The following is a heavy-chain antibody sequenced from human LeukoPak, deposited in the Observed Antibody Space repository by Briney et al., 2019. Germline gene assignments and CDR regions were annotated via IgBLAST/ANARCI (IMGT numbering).Heavy chain of an antibody. J-gene: IGHJ6*03. Sequence: GGSLRLSCAASAFTFSSYGMHWVRQAPGKGLEWVAVISYDGSNQYYADSVKGRFTISRDNSKNTLYLQMNSLRAEDTAVNYCAKDRVSSSDYYYYMDVWGKGTTVTVSS. CDR1: AFTFSSYG. D-gene: IGHD6-6*01. CDR3: AKDRVSSSDYYYYMDV. CDR2: ISYDGSNQ. V-gene: IGHV3-30*18.